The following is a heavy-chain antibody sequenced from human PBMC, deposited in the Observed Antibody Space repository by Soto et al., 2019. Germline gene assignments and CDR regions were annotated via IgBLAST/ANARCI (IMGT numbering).Heavy chain of an antibody. CDR2: INHSGST. D-gene: IGHD3-9*01. Sequence: SETLSLTCAVYGWSFSGYYWSWIRQPPGKGLEWIGEINHSGSTNYNPSLKSRVTISVDTSKNQFSLKLSSVTAADTAVYYCARGARYCDWLKRYYYDGMDVWCQGTTVT. CDR3: ARGARYCDWLKRYYYDGMDV. J-gene: IGHJ6*02. CDR1: GWSFSGYY. V-gene: IGHV4-34*01.